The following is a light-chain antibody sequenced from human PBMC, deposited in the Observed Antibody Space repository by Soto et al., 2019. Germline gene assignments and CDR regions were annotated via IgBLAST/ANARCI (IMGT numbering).Light chain of an antibody. V-gene: IGLV1-40*01. CDR3: QSYDRSLLWA. CDR1: SSNIGAGYD. Sequence: QSVLTQPPSVSGAPGQRVTISCTGGSSNIGAGYDVHWYQQLPGTAPKLLIYGNSNRPSGVPDRFSGSKSGTSSSLAITGLQAEDEADYYCQSYDRSLLWAFGGGTKLTVL. J-gene: IGLJ3*02. CDR2: GNS.